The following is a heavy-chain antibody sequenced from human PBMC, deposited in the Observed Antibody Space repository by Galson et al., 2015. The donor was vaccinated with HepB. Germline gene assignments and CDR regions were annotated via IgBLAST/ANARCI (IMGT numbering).Heavy chain of an antibody. CDR2: ISAYNGNT. V-gene: IGHV1-18*01. D-gene: IGHD5-18*01. CDR1: GYTFTSYG. CDR3: ARIPPRHSYGSGDWFDP. Sequence: SVKVSCKASGYTFTSYGISWVRQAPGQGLEWMGWISAYNGNTNYAQKLQGRVTMTTDTSTSTAYMELRSLRSDDTAVYYCARIPPRHSYGSGDWFDPWGQGTLVTVSS. J-gene: IGHJ5*02.